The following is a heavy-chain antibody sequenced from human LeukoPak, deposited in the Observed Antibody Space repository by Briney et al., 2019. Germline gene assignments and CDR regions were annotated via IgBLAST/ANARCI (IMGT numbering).Heavy chain of an antibody. V-gene: IGHV4-34*01. J-gene: IGHJ6*03. Sequence: KPSETLSLTCAVYGGSFSGYHWTWIRQSPGKGLEWIGDINPSGGTYYNPSLKSRLTISVDTSKNQFSLKLRSVTAADTAVYYCARGRHDITMIVVVMTSVSYYLDVWGKGTTVTVS. CDR2: INPSGGT. CDR1: GGSFSGYH. CDR3: ARGRHDITMIVVVMTSVSYYLDV. D-gene: IGHD3-22*01.